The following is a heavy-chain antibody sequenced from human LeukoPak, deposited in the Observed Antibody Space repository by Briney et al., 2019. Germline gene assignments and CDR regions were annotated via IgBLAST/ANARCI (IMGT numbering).Heavy chain of an antibody. CDR3: ARAPDYDILTGYPYYFDY. V-gene: IGHV3-53*01. J-gene: IGHJ4*02. D-gene: IGHD3-9*01. CDR2: IYSGGST. CDR1: GFTVSSNY. Sequence: GGSLRLSCAASGFTVSSNYMSWVRQAPGKGLEWVSVIYSGGSTYYADSVKGRFTISRDNSKNTLYLQMNSLRAEDTAVYYCARAPDYDILTGYPYYFDYWGQGTLVTVSS.